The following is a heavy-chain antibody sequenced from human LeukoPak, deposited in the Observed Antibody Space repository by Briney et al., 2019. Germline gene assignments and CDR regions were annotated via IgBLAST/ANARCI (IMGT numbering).Heavy chain of an antibody. V-gene: IGHV4-39*01. Sequence: PSETLSLTCTVSGGSISSSSYYWGWIRQPPGKGLEWIGSIYYSGSTYYNPSLKSRVTISVDTSKNQFSLKLSSVTAADTAVYYCASSVSEWDQPHYWGQGTLVTVSS. D-gene: IGHD1-26*01. CDR1: GGSISSSSYY. CDR2: IYYSGST. J-gene: IGHJ4*02. CDR3: ASSVSEWDQPHY.